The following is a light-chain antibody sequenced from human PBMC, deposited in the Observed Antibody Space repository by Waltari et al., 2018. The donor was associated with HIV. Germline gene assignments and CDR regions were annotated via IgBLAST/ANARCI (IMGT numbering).Light chain of an antibody. V-gene: IGKV4-1*01. J-gene: IGKJ2*01. CDR2: WAS. Sequence: DIVMSQSPDSLAVSLGERAPINCKSSQSVLFSSNNKNYLAWYQQKPGEPPKLLIYWASTREFGVPDRFSGSGSGTDFTLTISSLQAEDVAVYYCQQYYSTPHTFGQGTKLEIK. CDR1: QSVLFSSNNKNY. CDR3: QQYYSTPHT.